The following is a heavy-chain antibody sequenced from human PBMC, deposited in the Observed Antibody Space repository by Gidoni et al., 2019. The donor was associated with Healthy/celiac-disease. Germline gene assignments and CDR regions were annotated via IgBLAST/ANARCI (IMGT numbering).Heavy chain of an antibody. CDR3: ARIIPYDPSLYGMDV. J-gene: IGHJ6*02. CDR1: GFSLSTRGMC. D-gene: IGHD3-3*01. Sequence: QVTLRESGPALVKPTQTLTLTCTFSGFSLSTRGMCGSWIRQPPGKALEWLARIDWDDDKYYSTSLKTMLTISKDTSKNQVVLTMTNMDPVDTATYYCARIIPYDPSLYGMDVWGQGTTVTVSS. CDR2: IDWDDDK. V-gene: IGHV2-70*15.